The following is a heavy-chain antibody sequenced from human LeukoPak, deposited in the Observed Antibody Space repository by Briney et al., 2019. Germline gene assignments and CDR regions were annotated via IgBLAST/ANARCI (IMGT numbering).Heavy chain of an antibody. Sequence: EPGGSLRLSCAASGFTFSSYAIHWVRQAPGKGLEWVSSISGSGGNTDYADSVKGRFTISRDSSKNTLYLQLNSLRAEDTAVYYCAKGSSSSSGRPDCWGQGTLVTVSS. CDR1: GFTFSSYA. J-gene: IGHJ4*02. CDR2: ISGSGGNT. CDR3: AKGSSSSSGRPDC. V-gene: IGHV3-23*01. D-gene: IGHD6-6*01.